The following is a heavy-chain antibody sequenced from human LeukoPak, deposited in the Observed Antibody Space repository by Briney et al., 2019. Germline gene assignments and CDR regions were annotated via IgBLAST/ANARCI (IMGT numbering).Heavy chain of an antibody. CDR3: ARDWWELKLDAFDI. Sequence: ASVKVSCKASGYTFNKYGISWVRQAPGQGLEWMGWISAYNGNTNYAQKLQGRVTMTTDTSTSTAYMELRSLRSDDTAVYYCARDWWELKLDAFDIWGQGTMVTVSS. CDR1: GYTFNKYG. D-gene: IGHD1-26*01. J-gene: IGHJ3*02. V-gene: IGHV1-18*01. CDR2: ISAYNGNT.